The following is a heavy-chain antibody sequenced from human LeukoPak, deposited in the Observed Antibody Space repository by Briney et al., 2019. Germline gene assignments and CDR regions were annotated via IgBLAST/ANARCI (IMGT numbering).Heavy chain of an antibody. CDR2: TFYRGTT. Sequence: KPSETLSLTCTVSGGSISSGGYYWSWFRQPPGKGLEWIGYTFYRGTTYYNPSLKSRVTMSVDTSKNQFSLKLSSVTAADTAVYYCARVTYSSSSMSVDGFDIWGQGTVVTVSS. CDR1: GGSISSGGYY. D-gene: IGHD6-6*01. J-gene: IGHJ3*02. V-gene: IGHV4-30-2*01. CDR3: ARVTYSSSSMSVDGFDI.